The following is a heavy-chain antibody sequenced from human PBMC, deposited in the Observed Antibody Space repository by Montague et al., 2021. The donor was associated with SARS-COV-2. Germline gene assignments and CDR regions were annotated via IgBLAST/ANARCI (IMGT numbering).Heavy chain of an antibody. V-gene: IGHV3-23*01. D-gene: IGHD3-3*01. CDR2: ISGSGGST. CDR1: GFTFSNYA. J-gene: IGHJ4*02. CDR3: AKDPHYDFWSGYYLDY. Sequence: SLRLSYAASGFTFSNYAMHWVRQAPGKGLEWVSAISGSGGSTYYADSVKGRFTISRDNSKNTLYLQMNSLRAEDTAVYYCAKDPHYDFWSGYYLDYWGQGTLVTVSS.